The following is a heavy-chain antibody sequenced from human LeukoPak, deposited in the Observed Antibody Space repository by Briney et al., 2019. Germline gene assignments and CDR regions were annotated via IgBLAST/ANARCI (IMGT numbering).Heavy chain of an antibody. V-gene: IGHV3-53*01. Sequence: GGSLRLSCAASGFTVSSNYMTWVRQAPGKGLEWVSVIYSGGGTYYADSVKGRFTISRDNAKNSLYLQMNSLRAEDTALYYCARGGGAVTLYYFDYWGQGTLVTVSS. CDR2: IYSGGGT. CDR1: GFTVSSNY. CDR3: ARGGGAVTLYYFDY. D-gene: IGHD3-16*01. J-gene: IGHJ4*02.